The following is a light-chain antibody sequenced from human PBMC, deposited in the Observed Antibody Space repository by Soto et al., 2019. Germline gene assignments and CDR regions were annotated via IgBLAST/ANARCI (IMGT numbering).Light chain of an antibody. CDR2: LEGSGSY. Sequence: QPVLPQSSSASASLGSSVKLTCTLSSGHSSYIIAWHQQQPGKAPRYLMKLEGSGSYNKGSGVPDRFSGSSSGADRYLTISNLQFEDEADYYCETWDSNTHVFGGGTKLTVL. V-gene: IGLV4-60*02. CDR1: SGHSSYI. J-gene: IGLJ3*02. CDR3: ETWDSNTHV.